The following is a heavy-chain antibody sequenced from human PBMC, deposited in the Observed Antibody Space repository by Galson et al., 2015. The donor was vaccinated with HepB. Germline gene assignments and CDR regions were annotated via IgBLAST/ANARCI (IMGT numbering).Heavy chain of an antibody. CDR3: ARESIAVAGTDRGAFDI. Sequence: CAISGDSVSSNSAAWNWIRQSPSRGLEWLGRTYYRSKWYNDYAVSVKSRITINPDTSKNQFSLQLSSVTPEDTAVYYCARESIAVAGTDRGAFDIWGQGTMVTVSS. CDR2: TYYRSKWYN. D-gene: IGHD6-19*01. V-gene: IGHV6-1*01. J-gene: IGHJ3*02. CDR1: GDSVSSNSAA.